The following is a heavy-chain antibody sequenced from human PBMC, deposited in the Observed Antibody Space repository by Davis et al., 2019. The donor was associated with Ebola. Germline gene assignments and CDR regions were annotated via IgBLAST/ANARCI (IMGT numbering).Heavy chain of an antibody. V-gene: IGHV3-66*01. J-gene: IGHJ6*02. CDR1: GFTVSSNY. CDR3: ARMIIVVVPAGHMDV. CDR2: IYSGGST. Sequence: GESLKISCAASGFTVSSNYMSWVRQAPGKGLEWVSVIYSGGSTYYADSVKGRFTISRDNSKNTLYLQMNSLRAEDTAVYYCARMIIVVVPAGHMDVWGQGTTVTVSS. D-gene: IGHD2-2*01.